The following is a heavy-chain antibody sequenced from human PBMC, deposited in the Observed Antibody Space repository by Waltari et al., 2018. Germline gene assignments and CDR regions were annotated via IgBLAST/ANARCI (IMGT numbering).Heavy chain of an antibody. CDR2: IYYSGST. D-gene: IGHD3-22*01. CDR3: AGLIVVVITGGWFDP. Sequence: QVQLQESGPGLVKPSETLSLTCTVSGGSISSHYWSWIRQPPGKGLEWIGYIYYSGSTNYNPSLKSRVTISVDTSKNQFSRKLSSVTAADTAVYYCAGLIVVVITGGWFDPWGQGTLVTVSS. J-gene: IGHJ5*02. V-gene: IGHV4-59*11. CDR1: GGSISSHY.